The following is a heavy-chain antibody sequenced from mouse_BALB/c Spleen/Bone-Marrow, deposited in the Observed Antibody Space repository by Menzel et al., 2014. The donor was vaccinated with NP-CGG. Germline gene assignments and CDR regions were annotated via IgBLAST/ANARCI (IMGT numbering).Heavy chain of an antibody. CDR3: ARLTYYGLTDY. V-gene: IGHV4-1*02. D-gene: IGHD1-2*01. CDR2: INPESSTI. J-gene: IGHJ2*01. CDR1: GFDFSRYW. Sequence: DVQLQESGGGLVQPGGSLKLSCTASGFDFSRYWMSWVRQAPGKGLQWIGEINPESSTINYTPSLKDIFIISRDNAKNTLYLQMSKVRSEDTALYYCARLTYYGLTDYWGQGTTLTVSS.